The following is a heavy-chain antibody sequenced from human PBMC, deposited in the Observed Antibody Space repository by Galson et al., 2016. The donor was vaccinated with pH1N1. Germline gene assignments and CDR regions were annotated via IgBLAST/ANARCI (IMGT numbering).Heavy chain of an antibody. D-gene: IGHD4-17*01. CDR3: AHNSWTTVSHYNAFDI. V-gene: IGHV2-5*01. J-gene: IGHJ3*02. CDR2: IYWNDDE. Sequence: PALVTPTQTVTLTCVFSGFSLTTTGEGVGWIRQPPGKALEWLAIIYWNDDERYSPSLENRLTISKDTSKNQVVLTMTNMDPVDTATYYFAHNSWTTVSHYNAFDIWGQGTMVTVSS. CDR1: GFSLTTTGEG.